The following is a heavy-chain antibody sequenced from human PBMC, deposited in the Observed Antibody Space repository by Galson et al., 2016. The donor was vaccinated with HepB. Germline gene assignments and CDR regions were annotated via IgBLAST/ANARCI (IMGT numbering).Heavy chain of an antibody. V-gene: IGHV3-74*01. CDR1: GFTFSSHW. J-gene: IGHJ5*02. CDR2: INSDGSTT. Sequence: SLRLSCAASGFTFSSHWMHWVRQAPGKGLVWVSRINSDGSTTHYADSVKGRFTLSRDNAKNTLYLQMNNLRAEDTAVYYCVNLGTTRTWGQGTQVTVSS. CDR3: VNLGTTRT. D-gene: IGHD1-26*01.